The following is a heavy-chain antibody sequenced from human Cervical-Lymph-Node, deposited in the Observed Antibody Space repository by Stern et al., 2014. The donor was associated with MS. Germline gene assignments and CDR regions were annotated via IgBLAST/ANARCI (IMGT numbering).Heavy chain of an antibody. Sequence: VQLEESGAEVKKPGSSVKVSCKSSGGTFNNYAISWVRQAPGQGLEWMGGIIPIFGIPNYAQKFQGRVTITADESTTTTYMELDSLRSDDTAMYYCASAKDSGSYSACWGQGTLVTVSS. CDR1: GGTFNNYA. D-gene: IGHD1-26*01. CDR3: ASAKDSGSYSAC. V-gene: IGHV1-69*01. J-gene: IGHJ4*02. CDR2: IIPIFGIP.